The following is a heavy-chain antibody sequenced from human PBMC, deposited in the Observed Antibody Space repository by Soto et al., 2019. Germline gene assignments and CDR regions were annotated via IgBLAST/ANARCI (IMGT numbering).Heavy chain of an antibody. D-gene: IGHD4-17*01. V-gene: IGHV3-9*01. CDR1: GFTFDDYA. Sequence: EVQLVESGGGLVQPGRSLRLSCAASGFTFDDYAMHWVRQAPGKGLEWVSGISWNSGSIGYADSVKGRFTISRDNAKNSLYLQMNSLRAEDTALYYCAKDTVTDDAFVIWGQGTMVTVSS. J-gene: IGHJ3*02. CDR3: AKDTVTDDAFVI. CDR2: ISWNSGSI.